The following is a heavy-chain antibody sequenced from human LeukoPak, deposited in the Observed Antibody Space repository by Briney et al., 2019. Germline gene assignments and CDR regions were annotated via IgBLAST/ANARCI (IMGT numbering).Heavy chain of an antibody. D-gene: IGHD2-2*01. Sequence: PSETLSLTCTVSGGSISSNSYYWGWIRQPPGKGLEWIGSIYYSRSTYDNPSLKSRVTISVDTSKKQFSLKLSSVTAADTAVYYCARHATGSCSSTSCVHYSYYNYMDVWGKGTTVTVPS. CDR1: GGSISSNSYY. J-gene: IGHJ6*03. CDR2: IYYSRST. V-gene: IGHV4-39*01. CDR3: ARHATGSCSSTSCVHYSYYNYMDV.